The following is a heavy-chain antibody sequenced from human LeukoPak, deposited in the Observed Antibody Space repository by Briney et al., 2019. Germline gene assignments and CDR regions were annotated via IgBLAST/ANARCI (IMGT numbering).Heavy chain of an antibody. J-gene: IGHJ4*02. CDR2: ISPNSGGT. Sequence: ASVKVSCKASGYTFSDYDMHWVRQAPGQGLEWMGWISPNSGGTNYAQNFQDRVTMTGDTSISTAYMELRSLRSDDTAVYYCPRISDAYHRGLNYWGQGTLVTVSS. D-gene: IGHD2-2*01. CDR3: PRISDAYHRGLNY. V-gene: IGHV1-2*02. CDR1: GYTFSDYD.